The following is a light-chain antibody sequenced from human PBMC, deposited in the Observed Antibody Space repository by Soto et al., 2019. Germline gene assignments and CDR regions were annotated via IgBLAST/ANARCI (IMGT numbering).Light chain of an antibody. CDR1: QTVNNN. V-gene: IGKV3-15*01. CDR2: DAS. Sequence: EIVMTQSAATLSVSPGERATLSCRASQTVNNNLAWYQQKPGQAPRLLIYDASTRATGVPARFSGSGSGTEFTLTISSLQSEDFAVYYCQQFNNWPPLTFGGGTKVDIK. J-gene: IGKJ4*01. CDR3: QQFNNWPPLT.